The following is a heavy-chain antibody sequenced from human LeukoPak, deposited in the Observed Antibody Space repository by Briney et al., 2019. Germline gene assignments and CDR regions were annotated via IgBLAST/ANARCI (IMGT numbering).Heavy chain of an antibody. CDR2: IYYSGST. CDR1: GFTFSSYA. D-gene: IGHD6-19*01. Sequence: GSLRLSCAASGFTFSSYAMHWVRQAPGKGLEWIGYIYYSGSTNYNPSLKSRVTISVDTSKNQFSLKLSSVTAADTAVYYCASGIYSSGWSYWGQGTLVTVSS. J-gene: IGHJ4*02. V-gene: IGHV4-59*01. CDR3: ASGIYSSGWSY.